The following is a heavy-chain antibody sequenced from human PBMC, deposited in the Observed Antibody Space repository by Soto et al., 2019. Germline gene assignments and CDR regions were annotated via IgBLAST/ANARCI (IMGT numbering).Heavy chain of an antibody. CDR2: ISGSGGAT. Sequence: GSLRLSCAASGFTFTSFAVGWVRQAPGKGLEWVSAISGSGGATYYADSVKGRFTVSRDNSRNTVYLQVDSLRVEDTAVYHCAIGEWLSTPYFNFSGKGTLVTVSS. J-gene: IGHJ4*02. D-gene: IGHD3-3*01. CDR3: AIGEWLSTPYFNF. V-gene: IGHV3-23*01. CDR1: GFTFTSFA.